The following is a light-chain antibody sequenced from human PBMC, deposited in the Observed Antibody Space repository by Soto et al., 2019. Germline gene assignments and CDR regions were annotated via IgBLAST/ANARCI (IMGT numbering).Light chain of an antibody. CDR1: QSVSSSH. J-gene: IGKJ1*01. V-gene: IGKV3-20*01. CDR3: QQYGSSPPST. Sequence: EIVLTQSPGTLSLSPGERATLSCRASQSVSSSHLAWYQQKPGQAPRLLIYGASSRATGIPDRFSGSGSGTDFTLTISRLEPEDFAVYYCQQYGSSPPSTFGQGTKVDIK. CDR2: GAS.